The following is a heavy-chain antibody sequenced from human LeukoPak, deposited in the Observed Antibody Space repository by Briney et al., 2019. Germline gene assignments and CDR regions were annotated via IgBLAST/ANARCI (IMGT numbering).Heavy chain of an antibody. V-gene: IGHV3-53*01. Sequence: PGGSLRLSCAASGFTVSSNYMSWVRQAPGKGLEWVSVIYSGGSTYYADSVKGRFTISRDNSKNTLYLQMNSLRAEDTAVYYCARVSLARYYGSGSYSSWGQGTLVTVSP. J-gene: IGHJ4*02. CDR2: IYSGGST. CDR3: ARVSLARYYGSGSYSS. D-gene: IGHD3-10*01. CDR1: GFTVSSNY.